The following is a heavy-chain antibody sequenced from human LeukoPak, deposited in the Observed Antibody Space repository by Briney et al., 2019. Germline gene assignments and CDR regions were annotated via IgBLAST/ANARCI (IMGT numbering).Heavy chain of an antibody. CDR1: GYIFTSYA. V-gene: IGHV1-3*01. CDR3: ARPDTALGSPFDY. Sequence: ASVKVSCKASGYIFTSYAMHWVRRAPGQRLEWMGWINAGNGNTKYSQKFQGRVTITRDTSASTAYMELSSLRSEDTAVYYCARPDTALGSPFDYWGQGTLVTVSS. J-gene: IGHJ4*02. CDR2: INAGNGNT. D-gene: IGHD5-18*01.